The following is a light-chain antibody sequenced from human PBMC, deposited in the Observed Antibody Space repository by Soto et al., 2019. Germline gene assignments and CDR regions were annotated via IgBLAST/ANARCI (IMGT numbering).Light chain of an antibody. Sequence: DIPMTQSPSTLSAALGDRATITCRASQSVSSWLAWYQQKPAKATKLLIYKAASLESGVRPRFSGSGSKTEFTLTISSLEPEDFAAYYCHAYPSYSFGQGSKVEVK. CDR2: KAA. CDR3: HAYPSYS. CDR1: QSVSSW. J-gene: IGKJ2*01. V-gene: IGKV1-5*03.